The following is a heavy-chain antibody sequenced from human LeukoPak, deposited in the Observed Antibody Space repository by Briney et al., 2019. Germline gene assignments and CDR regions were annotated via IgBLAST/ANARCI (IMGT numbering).Heavy chain of an antibody. CDR1: RFTFSNYA. D-gene: IGHD3-22*01. CDR2: ISGSGGST. J-gene: IGHJ4*02. V-gene: IGHV3-23*01. Sequence: GGSLRLSCAASRFTFSNYAMSWVRQAPGKGLEWVSAISGSGGSTYYADSVKGRFTISRDNSKNTLFLQMNSLRAEDTAVYYCAKGVNYYDSSGYYPYYFDYWGQGTLVTVSS. CDR3: AKGVNYYDSSGYYPYYFDY.